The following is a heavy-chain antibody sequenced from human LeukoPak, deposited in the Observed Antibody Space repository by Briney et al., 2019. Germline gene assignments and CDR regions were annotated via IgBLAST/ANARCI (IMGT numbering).Heavy chain of an antibody. CDR3: AREHSTSSPDAFDI. CDR2: IIPIFGTP. D-gene: IGHD2-2*01. J-gene: IGHJ3*02. CDR1: GGTFSSYA. Sequence: SVKVSCKASGGTFSSYAINWVRQAPGQGPEWMGGIIPIFGTPSYAQKFQGRVRITTDESTSTTYMELSSLRSEDTAVYYCAREHSTSSPDAFDIWGQGTMVIVSS. V-gene: IGHV1-69*05.